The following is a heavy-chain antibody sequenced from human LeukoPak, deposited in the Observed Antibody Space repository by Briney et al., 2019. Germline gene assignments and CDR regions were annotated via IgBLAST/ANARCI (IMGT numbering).Heavy chain of an antibody. CDR1: GFTFSSYG. CDR3: AKAGYSSSWPFDY. V-gene: IGHV3-23*01. D-gene: IGHD6-13*01. Sequence: GGSLRLSCAASGFTFSSYGMSWVRQAPGKGLEWVSALSGSGSTTNYADSVKGRFTISRDNSKNTLFLQMNSLRVEDTAVYYCAKAGYSSSWPFDYWGQGTLVTVSS. CDR2: LSGSGSTT. J-gene: IGHJ4*02.